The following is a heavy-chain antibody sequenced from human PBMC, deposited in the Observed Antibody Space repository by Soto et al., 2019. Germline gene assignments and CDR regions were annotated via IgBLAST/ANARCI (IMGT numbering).Heavy chain of an antibody. Sequence: SETLSLTCTVSRGSITTYYWSWIRQPPGKGLEWIGSIFYIGNTNYNPSLKSRVTISEDTSKNQSSLKLSSVTAADTAVYYCARLRVTSVSTGWFDPWGQGTLVTVSS. CDR2: IFYIGNT. J-gene: IGHJ5*02. CDR1: RGSITTYY. V-gene: IGHV4-59*08. D-gene: IGHD4-17*01. CDR3: ARLRVTSVSTGWFDP.